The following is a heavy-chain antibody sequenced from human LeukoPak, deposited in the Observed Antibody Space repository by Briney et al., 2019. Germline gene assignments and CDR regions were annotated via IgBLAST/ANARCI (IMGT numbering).Heavy chain of an antibody. CDR1: GASMSSSY. CDR3: SRGSYNSWS. CDR2: IYTGGVT. D-gene: IGHD3-10*01. J-gene: IGHJ5*02. Sequence: SETLSLTCTVSGASMSSSYWSWIRQPAGKGLEWIGRIYTGGVTSYNPSLKSRVIMSIDGSKNQFSLNLSSVIAADTAVYYCSRGSYNSWSWGQGTLVTVSS. V-gene: IGHV4-4*07.